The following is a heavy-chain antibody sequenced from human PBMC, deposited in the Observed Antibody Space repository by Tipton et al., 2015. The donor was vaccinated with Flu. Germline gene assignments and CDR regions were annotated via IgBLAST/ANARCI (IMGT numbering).Heavy chain of an antibody. CDR3: GRDQEDTAMEFDD. Sequence: SGFTFRSYGMHWVRQAPGKGLEWVAVTWYDGSEKYYADSVKGRFTISRDNSKNTLYLQMNSLRAEDTALYYCGRDQEDTAMEFDDWSQGTLVTVSS. J-gene: IGHJ4*02. CDR2: TWYDGSEK. V-gene: IGHV3-33*01. CDR1: GFTFRSYG. D-gene: IGHD5-18*01.